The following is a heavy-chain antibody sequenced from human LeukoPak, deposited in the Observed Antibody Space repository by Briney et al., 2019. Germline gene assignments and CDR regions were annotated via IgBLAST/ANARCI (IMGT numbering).Heavy chain of an antibody. CDR2: IVVGSGNT. CDR1: GFTFTSSA. D-gene: IGHD3-10*01. Sequence: SVKVSCKASGFTFTSSAMQWVRQARGQRLEWIGWIVVGSGNTNYAQKFQERVTITRYMSTSTAYMELSSLRSEDTAVYYCAALWFGELGYYFDYWGQGTLVTVSS. V-gene: IGHV1-58*02. J-gene: IGHJ4*02. CDR3: AALWFGELGYYFDY.